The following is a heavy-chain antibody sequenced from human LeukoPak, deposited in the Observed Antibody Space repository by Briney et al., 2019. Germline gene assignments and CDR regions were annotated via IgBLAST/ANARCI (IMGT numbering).Heavy chain of an antibody. D-gene: IGHD1-1*01. CDR1: GGSIRSTTYY. Sequence: SETLSLTCSVSGGSIRSTTYYWGWIRQPPGKGLEWIGSIYYSGSTYYNPSLKSRVTISVDTSKNQFSLKLSSVTAADTAVYYCASWFTAGTTEYYYYYMDVWGKGTTVTVSS. CDR2: IYYSGST. CDR3: ASWFTAGTTEYYYYYMDV. V-gene: IGHV4-39*01. J-gene: IGHJ6*03.